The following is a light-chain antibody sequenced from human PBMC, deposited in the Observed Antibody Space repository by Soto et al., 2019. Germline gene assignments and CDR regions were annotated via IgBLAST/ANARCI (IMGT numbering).Light chain of an antibody. Sequence: DIQMTQSPSTLSASVGARVPITCRARQSISSWLAWYQQKPGKAPKLLIYKASSLESGVPSRFSGSGSGTEFTLTISSLEPEDFAVYYCQQRSNWPTFGGGTKVDIK. V-gene: IGKV1-5*03. CDR3: QQRSNWPT. J-gene: IGKJ4*01. CDR2: KAS. CDR1: QSISSW.